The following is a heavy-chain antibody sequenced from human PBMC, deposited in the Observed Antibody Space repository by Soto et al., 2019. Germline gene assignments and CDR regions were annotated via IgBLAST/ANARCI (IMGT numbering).Heavy chain of an antibody. D-gene: IGHD2-21*02. CDR2: ISWDGGST. J-gene: IGHJ4*02. Sequence: GGSLRLSCAASGFTFDDYTMHWVRQAPGKGLEWVSLISWDGGSTYYADSVKGRFTISRDNSKNSLYLQMNSLRTEDTALYYCAKTPYCGGDCSEYYFDYWGQGTLVTVSS. V-gene: IGHV3-43*01. CDR1: GFTFDDYT. CDR3: AKTPYCGGDCSEYYFDY.